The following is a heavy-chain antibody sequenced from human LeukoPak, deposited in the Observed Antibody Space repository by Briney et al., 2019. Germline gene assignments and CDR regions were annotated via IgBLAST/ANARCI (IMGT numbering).Heavy chain of an antibody. CDR1: GYSFTSYW. J-gene: IGHJ6*03. CDR2: IYPGDSDT. Sequence: GESLKISCKGSGYSFTSYWIGWVRQMPGKGLEWMGIIYPGDSDTRYSPSFQGQVAISADKSISPAYLQWSSLKASDTAMYYCARVGCSGGSCYSPYYYYYYMDVWGKGTTVTVSS. D-gene: IGHD2-15*01. CDR3: ARVGCSGGSCYSPYYYYYYMDV. V-gene: IGHV5-51*01.